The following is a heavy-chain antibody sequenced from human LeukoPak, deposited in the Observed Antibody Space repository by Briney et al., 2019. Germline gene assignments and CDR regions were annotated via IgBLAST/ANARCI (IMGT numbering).Heavy chain of an antibody. V-gene: IGHV1-69*02. CDR1: GYTFTSYY. CDR2: IIPILGIA. D-gene: IGHD3-3*01. Sequence: GASVKVSCKASGYTFTSYYMHWVRQAPGQGLEWMGRIIPILGIANYAQKFQGRVTITADKSTSTAYMELSSLRSEDTAVYYCASQLTIFGVVIISSDGYYFDYWGQGTLVTVSS. CDR3: ASQLTIFGVVIISSDGYYFDY. J-gene: IGHJ4*02.